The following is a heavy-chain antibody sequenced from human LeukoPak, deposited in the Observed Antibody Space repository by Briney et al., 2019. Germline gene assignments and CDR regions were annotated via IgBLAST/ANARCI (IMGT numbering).Heavy chain of an antibody. D-gene: IGHD3-22*01. J-gene: IGHJ4*02. CDR1: GYTFTNYG. V-gene: IGHV1-18*01. CDR2: ISAYNGNT. CDR3: ARYYYDTSGYMWGFDY. Sequence: ASVKVSCKASGYTFTNYGLSWVRQAPGQGLEWVGWISAYNGNTNYAQNLQGRVTMTTDTSTSTAYMKLRSLRSDDTAVYYCARYYYDTSGYMWGFDYWGQGTLVTVSS.